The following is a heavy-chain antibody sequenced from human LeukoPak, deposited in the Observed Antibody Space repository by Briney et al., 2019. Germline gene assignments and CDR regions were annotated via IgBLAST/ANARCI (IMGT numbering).Heavy chain of an antibody. Sequence: GGSLRLSCAASGFTFSSCAMSWVRQAPGKGLEWVSAISGSGGSTYYADSVKGRFTISRDNSKNTLYLQMNSLRAEDTAVYYCAKSFYSNYRFDPWGQGTLVTVSS. V-gene: IGHV3-23*01. CDR3: AKSFYSNYRFDP. CDR1: GFTFSSCA. J-gene: IGHJ5*02. CDR2: ISGSGGST. D-gene: IGHD4-11*01.